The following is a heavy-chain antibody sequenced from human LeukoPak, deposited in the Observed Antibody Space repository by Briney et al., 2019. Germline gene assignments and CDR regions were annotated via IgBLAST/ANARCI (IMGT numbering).Heavy chain of an antibody. CDR3: ARGGRRQLVDTPELAFDI. CDR1: GYTVTGYY. Sequence: ASVTVSCKASGYTVTGYYMHWVRQAPGQGLEWMGWINPNSGGTNYSQKFQGWVTMTRDTSISTAYMELSRLRSDDTAVYYCARGGRRQLVDTPELAFDIWGQRTMVTVSS. D-gene: IGHD6-13*01. J-gene: IGHJ3*02. V-gene: IGHV1-2*04. CDR2: INPNSGGT.